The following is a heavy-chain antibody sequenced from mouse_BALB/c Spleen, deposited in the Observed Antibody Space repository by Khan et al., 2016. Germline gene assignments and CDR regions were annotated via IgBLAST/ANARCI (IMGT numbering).Heavy chain of an antibody. D-gene: IGHD2-3*01. CDR1: GFTFSSFG. V-gene: IGHV5-17*02. Sequence: EVELVESGGGLVQPGGSQKLSCAASGFTFSSFGMHWVRQAPEKGLEWVAYISSGSSTIYYSDTVKGRFTISRDNPNNTMFLQVTSLRSEDTAIYYSTRMGYDLDRYFDAWGAGTTVTVSS. CDR2: ISSGSSTI. J-gene: IGHJ1*01. CDR3: TRMGYDLDRYFDA.